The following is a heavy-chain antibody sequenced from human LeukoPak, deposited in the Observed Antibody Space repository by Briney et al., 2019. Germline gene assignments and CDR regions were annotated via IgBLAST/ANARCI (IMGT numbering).Heavy chain of an antibody. CDR1: GFTFNRYG. CDR3: ARDFSGRPRDDSYFDN. V-gene: IGHV3-33*01. CDR2: IYYDGSNI. Sequence: GTSLRLSCAASGFTFNRYGMHWVRQAPGKGLEWVALIYYDGSNIYYADSAKGRFTISRDNSKNTLYLQMKSLRAEDTAVYYCARDFSGRPRDDSYFDNWGQGTLVSVSS. D-gene: IGHD1-26*01. J-gene: IGHJ4*02.